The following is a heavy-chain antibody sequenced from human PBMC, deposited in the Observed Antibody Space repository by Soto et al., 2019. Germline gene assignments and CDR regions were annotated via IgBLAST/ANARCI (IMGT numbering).Heavy chain of an antibody. Sequence: EVQLVESGGGLVQPGGSLRLSCAASGFSFSSYWMHWVRQVPGKGLVLVSRINSDGSTTTYADSVKGRFTISRDNAKNTLDLQMNSLRVEDTAVYYCARVLTGSYNRFDPWGQGTLVTASA. CDR3: ARVLTGSYNRFDP. CDR1: GFSFSSYW. D-gene: IGHD1-26*01. V-gene: IGHV3-74*01. CDR2: INSDGSTT. J-gene: IGHJ5*02.